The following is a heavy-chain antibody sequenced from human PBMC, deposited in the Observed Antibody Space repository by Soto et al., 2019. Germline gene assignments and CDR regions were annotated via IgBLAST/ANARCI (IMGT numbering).Heavy chain of an antibody. Sequence: GASVKVSCKASGGTFSSYAISWVRQAPGQGLEWMGGIIPIFGTANYAQKFQGRVTITADESTSTAYMELSSLRSEDTAVYYCARVAPTRRHYGGNSGGGWSEYWGQGTLVTVSS. CDR2: IIPIFGTA. CDR1: GGTFSSYA. J-gene: IGHJ4*02. D-gene: IGHD4-17*01. CDR3: ARVAPTRRHYGGNSGGGWSEY. V-gene: IGHV1-69*13.